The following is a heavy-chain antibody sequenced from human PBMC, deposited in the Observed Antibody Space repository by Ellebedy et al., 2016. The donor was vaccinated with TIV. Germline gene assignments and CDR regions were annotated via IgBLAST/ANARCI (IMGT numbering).Heavy chain of an antibody. CDR2: ISAGGGAT. D-gene: IGHD3-22*01. Sequence: GESLKIPCAAPGFTFSNYVMSWVRQAPGKGLEWVSTISAGGGATYYADSVNGRFNISRDNSENTLYLQMNSLRAEDTAVYYCAKVGRRYYESSGDPWGQGSLVTVSS. CDR3: AKVGRRYYESSGDP. CDR1: GFTFSNYV. J-gene: IGHJ5*02. V-gene: IGHV3-23*01.